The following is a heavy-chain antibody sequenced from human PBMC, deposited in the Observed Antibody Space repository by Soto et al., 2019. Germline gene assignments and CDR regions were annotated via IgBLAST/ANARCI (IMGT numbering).Heavy chain of an antibody. D-gene: IGHD5-18*01. Sequence: QVQLVQSGAEVKKPGSSVKVSCKASGGTFSSYAISWVRQAPVQGLEWMGGIIPICGTANYAQKFQGRVTITADESTSTAYMELSSLRSEDTAVYYCASPPDTAMAVDGFDYWGQVTLVTVSS. CDR2: IIPICGTA. J-gene: IGHJ4*02. CDR3: ASPPDTAMAVDGFDY. CDR1: GGTFSSYA. V-gene: IGHV1-69*01.